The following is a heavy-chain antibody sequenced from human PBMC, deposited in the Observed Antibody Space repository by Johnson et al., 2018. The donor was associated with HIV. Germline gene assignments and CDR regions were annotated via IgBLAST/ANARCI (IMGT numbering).Heavy chain of an antibody. J-gene: IGHJ3*02. CDR3: AKVGAFTFGGVIVLPSVAFDI. D-gene: IGHD3-16*02. CDR2: IRRRASGATT. Sequence: VQLVESGGDLVQPGRSLRLSCTTSGFTFGDYAISWFRQAPGKGLEEVGFIRRRASGATTHYAASVKGRFTISRDDYKSIAYLQMNSLKTEDTAVYYCAKVGAFTFGGVIVLPSVAFDIWGQGTMVTVSS. CDR1: GFTFGDYA. V-gene: IGHV3-49*03.